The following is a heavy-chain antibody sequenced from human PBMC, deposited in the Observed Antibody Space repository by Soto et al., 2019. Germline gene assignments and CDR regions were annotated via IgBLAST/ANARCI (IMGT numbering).Heavy chain of an antibody. D-gene: IGHD3-16*01. V-gene: IGHV1-2*02. CDR3: ARWGDHDYVWGSSNWFDP. CDR2: INPNSGGT. CDR1: GYTFTGYY. J-gene: IGHJ5*02. Sequence: ASVKVSCKASGYTFTGYYMHWVRQAPGQGLEWTGWINPNSGGTNYAQKFQGRVTMTRDTSISTAYMELSRLRSDDTAVYYCARWGDHDYVWGSSNWFDPWGQGTLVTVSS.